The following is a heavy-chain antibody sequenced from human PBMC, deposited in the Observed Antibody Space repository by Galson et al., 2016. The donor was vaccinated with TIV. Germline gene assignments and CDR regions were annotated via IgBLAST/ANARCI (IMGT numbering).Heavy chain of an antibody. Sequence: SLRLSCAASGLSVSINYMTWVRQAPGKGLEWVSLISDGGNTYYSDSVRGRFTISRDNSKNTLYLQMNSLRVEDTAVYYCARDRVVDATYYYYYFGMDVWGQGTAVTASS. J-gene: IGHJ6*02. CDR2: ISDGGNT. V-gene: IGHV3-66*02. D-gene: IGHD2-15*01. CDR1: GLSVSINY. CDR3: ARDRVVDATYYYYYFGMDV.